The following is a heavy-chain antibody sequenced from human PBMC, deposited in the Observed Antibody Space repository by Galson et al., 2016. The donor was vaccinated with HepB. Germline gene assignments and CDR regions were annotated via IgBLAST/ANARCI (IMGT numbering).Heavy chain of an antibody. V-gene: IGHV5-51*01. Sequence: QSGAEVTKPGESLKISCKGSGYNFTNYWIGWVRQVPGKGLEWMGIIYPGDSHTRYSPSFQGQVTISADKSITTAFLQWSGLEASDTAMYYCARLKRVSGPPVPPWGYFHYWGQGTLVTVSS. CDR3: ARLKRVSGPPVPPWGYFHY. CDR1: GYNFTNYW. D-gene: IGHD2-2*01. CDR2: IYPGDSHT. J-gene: IGHJ4*02.